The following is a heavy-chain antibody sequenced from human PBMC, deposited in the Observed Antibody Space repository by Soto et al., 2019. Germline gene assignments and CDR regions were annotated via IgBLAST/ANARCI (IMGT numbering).Heavy chain of an antibody. Sequence: GGSLRLSCAASGFTFSSYAMSWVRQAPGKGLEWVSAISGSSGSTYYADSVKGRFTISRDNAKNTLSLQMNSLRDEDTAVYYCARMYSSGWFEYWGQGTLVTVSS. CDR3: ARMYSSGWFEY. CDR2: ISGSSGST. J-gene: IGHJ4*02. CDR1: GFTFSSYA. V-gene: IGHV3-23*01. D-gene: IGHD6-19*01.